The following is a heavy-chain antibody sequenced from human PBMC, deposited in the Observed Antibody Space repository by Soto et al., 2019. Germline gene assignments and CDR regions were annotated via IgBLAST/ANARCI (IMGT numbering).Heavy chain of an antibody. Sequence: ASVKVSCKASGYTFTGYYMHWVRQAPGQGLEWMGWINPNSGGTNYAQKFQGWVTMTRDTSISTAYMGLSRLRSDDTAVYYCARGGLSSTRNFNDAFDIWGQGTMVTVSS. V-gene: IGHV1-2*04. J-gene: IGHJ3*02. CDR3: ARGGLSSTRNFNDAFDI. CDR1: GYTFTGYY. D-gene: IGHD2-2*01. CDR2: INPNSGGT.